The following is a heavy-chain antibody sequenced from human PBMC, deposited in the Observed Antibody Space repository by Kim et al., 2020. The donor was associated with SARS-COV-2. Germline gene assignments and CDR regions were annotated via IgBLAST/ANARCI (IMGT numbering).Heavy chain of an antibody. J-gene: IGHJ4*02. Sequence: SETLSLTCAVYGGSFSGYYWSWIRQPPGKGLEWIGEINHSGSTNYNPSLKSRVTISVDTSKNQFSLKLSSVTAADTAVYYCARWGGYFTYYFDYWGQGTLVTVSS. CDR1: GGSFSGYY. CDR2: INHSGST. CDR3: ARWGGYFTYYFDY. V-gene: IGHV4-34*01. D-gene: IGHD3-3*01.